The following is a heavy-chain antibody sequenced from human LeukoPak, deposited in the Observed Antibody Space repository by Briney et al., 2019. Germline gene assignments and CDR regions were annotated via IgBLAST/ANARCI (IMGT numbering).Heavy chain of an antibody. CDR3: AASSGYYYRPFDY. D-gene: IGHD3-22*01. CDR2: INSDGSST. V-gene: IGHV3-74*01. J-gene: IGHJ4*02. CDR1: GFTFSTYW. Sequence: PGGSLRLSCAASGFTFSTYWMHWVRQAPGKGLVWVSRINSDGSSTSYADAVKGRFTISRDNAENTLYLQMNSLRAEDTALYYCAASSGYYYRPFDYWGQGTLVTVSS.